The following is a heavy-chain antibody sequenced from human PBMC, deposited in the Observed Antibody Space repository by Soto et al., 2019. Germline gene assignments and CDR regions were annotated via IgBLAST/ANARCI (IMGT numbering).Heavy chain of an antibody. V-gene: IGHV4-39*01. CDR2: IYYSGST. J-gene: IGHJ1*01. CDR3: ATVWFRESQH. Sequence: PSETLSLTCTVSGGSISSSSYYWGWIRQPPGKGLEWIGSIYYSGSTYYNPSLKSRVTISVDTSKNQFSLKLSSVTAADTAVYYCATVWFRESQHWGQGTLVTVSS. CDR1: GGSISSSSYY. D-gene: IGHD3-10*01.